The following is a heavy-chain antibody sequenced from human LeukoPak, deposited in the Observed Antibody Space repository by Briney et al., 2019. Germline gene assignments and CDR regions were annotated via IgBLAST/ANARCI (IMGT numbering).Heavy chain of an antibody. J-gene: IGHJ4*02. CDR3: VRVEGSSSPVY. Sequence: PGGSLRLSCAASGFTFSDYYMSWIRQAPGKGLEWVSYISSSGSTIYYAGSVKGRFTISRDNARNSLYLQMNSLRAEDTAVYYCVRVEGSSSPVYWGQGALVTVSS. D-gene: IGHD6-6*01. CDR2: ISSSGSTI. CDR1: GFTFSDYY. V-gene: IGHV3-11*01.